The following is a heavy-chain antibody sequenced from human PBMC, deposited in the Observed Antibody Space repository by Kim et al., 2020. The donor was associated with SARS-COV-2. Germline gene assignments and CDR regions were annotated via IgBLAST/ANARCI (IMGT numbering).Heavy chain of an antibody. CDR3: ARHISYSSGWPGFDY. CDR2: IYYSGST. V-gene: IGHV4-39*01. CDR1: GGSISSSSYY. Sequence: SETLSLTCTVSGGSISSSSYYWGWIRQPPGKGLEWIGSIYYSGSTYYNPPLKSRVTISVDTSKNQFSLKLSSVTAADTAVYYCARHISYSSGWPGFDYWGQGTLVTVSS. J-gene: IGHJ4*02. D-gene: IGHD6-19*01.